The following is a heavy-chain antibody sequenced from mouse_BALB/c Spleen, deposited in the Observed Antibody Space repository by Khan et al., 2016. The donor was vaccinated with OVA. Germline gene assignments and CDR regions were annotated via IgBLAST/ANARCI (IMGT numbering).Heavy chain of an antibody. CDR1: GFTFIDYG. J-gene: IGHJ3*01. CDR2: ISSVAFSI. CDR3: ARGGFAY. V-gene: IGHV5-15*02. Sequence: EVELVESGGGLVQPGGSRKLSCAAAGFTFIDYGMAWVRQTPGKGPEWIAFISSVAFSIYYADTVTGRFTISRENAKNTLYLEMNSLRSDDTAMXYCARGGFAYWGQGTLVTVSA.